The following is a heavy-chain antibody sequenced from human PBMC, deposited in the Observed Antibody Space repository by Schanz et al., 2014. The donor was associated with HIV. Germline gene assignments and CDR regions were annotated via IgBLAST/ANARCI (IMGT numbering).Heavy chain of an antibody. Sequence: EVQLVESGGGLVKPGGSLRLSCATSGFTLSSYWMHWVRQAPGKGLVWVSRINSDGSSTSYADSVQGRFTISKDNSRNTLYLQLSSLRLEDTAIYFCAKLAVRSNYNGRDYWGQGTLVTVSS. CDR1: GFTLSSYW. CDR2: INSDGSST. V-gene: IGHV3-74*02. D-gene: IGHD4-4*01. CDR3: AKLAVRSNYNGRDY. J-gene: IGHJ4*02.